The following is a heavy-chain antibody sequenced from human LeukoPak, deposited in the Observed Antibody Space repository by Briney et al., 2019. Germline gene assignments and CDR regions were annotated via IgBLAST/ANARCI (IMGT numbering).Heavy chain of an antibody. V-gene: IGHV3-23*01. CDR1: GFTFSSYA. J-gene: IGHJ2*01. D-gene: IGHD2-2*01. Sequence: GGSLRLSCAASGFTFSSYAMSWVRQAPGKGLEWVSAISGSGGSTYYADSVKGRFTISRDNSKNTLYLQMNSLRAEDTAVYYCAKAYCSSTSCYRLVYGYFDLWGRGTLVTVSS. CDR3: AKAYCSSTSCYRLVYGYFDL. CDR2: ISGSGGST.